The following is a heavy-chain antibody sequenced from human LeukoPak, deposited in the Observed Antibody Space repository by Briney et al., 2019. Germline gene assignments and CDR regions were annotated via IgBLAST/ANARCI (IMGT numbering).Heavy chain of an antibody. Sequence: VASVKVSCKGSGYTLTELSMHWLRQAPGKGLEWMGGFDPEDGETIYAQKFQGRVTMTEDTSTDTAYMELSSLRSEDTAVYYCATHPNYYYSSGYYLDYWGQGTLVTVSS. CDR3: ATHPNYYYSSGYYLDY. CDR1: GYTLTELS. D-gene: IGHD3-22*01. CDR2: FDPEDGET. J-gene: IGHJ4*02. V-gene: IGHV1-24*01.